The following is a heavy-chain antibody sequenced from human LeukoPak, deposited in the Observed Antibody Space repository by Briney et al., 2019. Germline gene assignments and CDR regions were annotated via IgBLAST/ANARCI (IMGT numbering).Heavy chain of an antibody. Sequence: GESLKISCKGYGYSFTTYWIGWVRQMPGKGLGWMGNIYPGDSDTRYSPSFQGQLPISAEKSINTAYLQWSSLKPSDHPLIYFVRRIYVAAGGSYSGQGTLVTVSS. CDR1: GYSFTTYW. J-gene: IGHJ4*02. CDR2: IYPGDSDT. D-gene: IGHD2-8*02. CDR3: VRRIYVAAGGSY. V-gene: IGHV5-51*01.